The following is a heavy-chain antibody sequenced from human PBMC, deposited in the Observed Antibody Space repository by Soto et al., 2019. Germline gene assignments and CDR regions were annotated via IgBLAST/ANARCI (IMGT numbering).Heavy chain of an antibody. J-gene: IGHJ3*01. Sequence: QVQLVQSGAEVKKPGASVKVSCKASGYTFTHHGISWVRQAPGQGLAWMGWISALNGNTKYVDNFQDRVTMTTDTSTNTSYMEVRSLRSDDTAMYYCARVYGSGSYIAFDFWGQGTMVTVSS. V-gene: IGHV1-18*01. CDR1: GYTFTHHG. D-gene: IGHD3-10*01. CDR3: ARVYGSGSYIAFDF. CDR2: ISALNGNT.